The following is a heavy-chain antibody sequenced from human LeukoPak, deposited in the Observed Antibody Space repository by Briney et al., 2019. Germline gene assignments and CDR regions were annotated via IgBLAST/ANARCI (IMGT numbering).Heavy chain of an antibody. CDR2: ISGSGGST. J-gene: IGHJ4*02. CDR3: AKTVGYGSFDFDD. CDR1: GCTFSSYA. D-gene: IGHD3-10*01. V-gene: IGHV3-23*01. Sequence: GGSLSLSCAASGCTFSSYAMSWVRKAPGKGMEWVSAISGSGGSTYYANSSMGRLTTSRANSKNTLYLQMNSLRAEDTAVYYCAKTVGYGSFDFDDWGQGTLVTVSS.